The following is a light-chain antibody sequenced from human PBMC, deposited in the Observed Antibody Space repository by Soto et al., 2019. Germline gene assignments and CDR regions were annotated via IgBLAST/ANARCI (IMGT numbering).Light chain of an antibody. V-gene: IGLV2-23*01. CDR2: EGT. CDR1: SSEVGSYNY. J-gene: IGLJ2*01. Sequence: QPVLTQPASLSASPGQSITISCTGTSSEVGSYNYICWYQHRPGKAPKLLIHEGTKRPSGVSDRFSASTSDTTASLTISGLQAEDEADYYCSLYGGTLFGGGTKLTVL. CDR3: SLYGGTL.